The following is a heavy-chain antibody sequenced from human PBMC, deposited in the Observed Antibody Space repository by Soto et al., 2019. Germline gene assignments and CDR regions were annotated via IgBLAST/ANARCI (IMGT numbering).Heavy chain of an antibody. CDR3: VRDQKYFRVNGNWFDS. CDR2: VSGNNGAS. V-gene: IGHV1-18*04. J-gene: IGHJ5*01. Sequence: EASVKVSCKASGYTSADFGISWVRQAPGQGLEWMGWVSGNNGASNPAPKDQGRITMTLDTSTGVSYMALRSLRSDDTAIYYCVRDQKYFRVNGNWFDSWGQGTLVTVSS. CDR1: GYTSADFG. D-gene: IGHD2-2*01.